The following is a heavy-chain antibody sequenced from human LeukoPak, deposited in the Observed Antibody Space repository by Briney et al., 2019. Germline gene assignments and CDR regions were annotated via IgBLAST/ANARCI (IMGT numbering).Heavy chain of an antibody. D-gene: IGHD2-15*01. CDR2: ISNNGGYT. CDR3: AKQLGHCSDGSCYFPY. J-gene: IGHJ4*02. V-gene: IGHV3-23*01. Sequence: GGSLRLSCAASGFTFSSSAMSWVRQAPGKGLEWVSAISNNGGYTYYADSVQGRSTISRDNSKSTLCLQMNSLRAEDTAVYYCAKQLGHCSDGSCYFPYWGQGTLVTVSS. CDR1: GFTFSSSA.